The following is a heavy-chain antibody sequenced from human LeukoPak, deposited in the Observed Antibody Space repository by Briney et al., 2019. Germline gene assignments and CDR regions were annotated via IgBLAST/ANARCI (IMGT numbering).Heavy chain of an antibody. CDR2: IKSKTDGGTT. V-gene: IGHV3-15*01. Sequence: GGSRRLSCAASGFTFSNAWMSWVRQAPGKGLEWVGRIKSKTDGGTTDYAAPVKGRFTISRDDSKNTLYLQMNSLKTEDTAVYYCTTDAPGIAAAGPFDYWGQGTLVTVSS. D-gene: IGHD6-13*01. CDR3: TTDAPGIAAAGPFDY. J-gene: IGHJ4*02. CDR1: GFTFSNAW.